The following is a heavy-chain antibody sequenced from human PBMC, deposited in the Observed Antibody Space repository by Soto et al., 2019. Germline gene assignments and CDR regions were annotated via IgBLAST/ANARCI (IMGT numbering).Heavy chain of an antibody. J-gene: IGHJ5*02. Sequence: EVQLVESGGGLVKPGGSLRLSCAASGFTFSSYSMNWVRQAPGKGLEWVSSISSSSSYIYYADSVKGRFTISRDNAKNSLYQQMTGLGAEDTAVYYCARGIVVVVAATTGGSDPWGQGTLVTVSS. V-gene: IGHV3-21*01. CDR3: ARGIVVVVAATTGGSDP. D-gene: IGHD2-15*01. CDR1: GFTFSSYS. CDR2: ISSSSSYI.